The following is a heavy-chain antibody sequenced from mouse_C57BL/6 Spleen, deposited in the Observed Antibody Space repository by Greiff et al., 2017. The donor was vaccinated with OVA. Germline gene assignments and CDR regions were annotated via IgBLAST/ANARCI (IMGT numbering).Heavy chain of an antibody. D-gene: IGHD1-1*01. CDR3: AVYGSSPSRAMDY. CDR1: GFTFSDYG. J-gene: IGHJ4*01. V-gene: IGHV5-17*01. CDR2: ISSGSSTI. Sequence: EVQRVESGGGLVKPGGSLKLSCAASGFTFSDYGMHWVRQAPEKGLEWVAYISSGSSTIYYADTVKGRFTISRDNAKNTLFLQMTSLRSEDTAMYYCAVYGSSPSRAMDYWGQGTSVTVSS.